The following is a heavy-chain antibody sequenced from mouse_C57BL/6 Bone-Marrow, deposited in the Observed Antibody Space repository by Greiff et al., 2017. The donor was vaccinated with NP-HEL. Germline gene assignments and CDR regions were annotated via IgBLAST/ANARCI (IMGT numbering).Heavy chain of an antibody. CDR2: IDPEDGDT. J-gene: IGHJ2*01. Sequence: EVQLKQSGAELVRPGASVKLSCTASGFNIKDYYMHWVKQRPEQGLEWIGRIDPEDGDTEYAPKFQGKATMTADTSSNTAYLQLSSLTSEDTAVYYCTPFITTVVATRGGWGKGTTLTVAS. CDR3: TPFITTVVATRGG. CDR1: GFNIKDYY. D-gene: IGHD1-1*01. V-gene: IGHV14-1*01.